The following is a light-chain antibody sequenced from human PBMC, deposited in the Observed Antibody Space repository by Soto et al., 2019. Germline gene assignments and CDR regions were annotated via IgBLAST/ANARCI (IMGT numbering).Light chain of an antibody. CDR3: AAWDDSLRGWV. CDR2: RDS. CDR1: SSSIGSNY. V-gene: IGLV1-47*01. J-gene: IGLJ3*02. Sequence: QLLLTQPPSASGTPGQRVTISCSESSSSIGSNYIYWYQQLPGTAPKLLIYRDSQRPSGVPDRFSGSKSGTSASLAISGLRSEDEADYYCAAWDDSLRGWVFGGGTKLTVL.